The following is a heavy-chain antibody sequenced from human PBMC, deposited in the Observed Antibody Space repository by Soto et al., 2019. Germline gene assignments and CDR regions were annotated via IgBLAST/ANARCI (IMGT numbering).Heavy chain of an antibody. CDR1: GGSIYRSGYY. CDR2: IDYNGVT. V-gene: IGHV4-39*01. CDR3: GKVLVGATGHTDSDS. Sequence: TGTVSGGSIYRSGYYWGWIRQPPGRGLEWIGNIDYNGVTYSNPSLKSRVTISRDTSKNQFSLKLTSVTAADTALYYCGKVLVGATGHTDSDSWGPGTLVTVSS. J-gene: IGHJ4*02. D-gene: IGHD2-15*01.